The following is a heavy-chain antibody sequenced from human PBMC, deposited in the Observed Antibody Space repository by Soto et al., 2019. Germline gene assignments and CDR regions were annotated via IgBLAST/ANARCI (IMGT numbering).Heavy chain of an antibody. CDR2: IIPIFGTA. J-gene: IGHJ4*02. V-gene: IGHV1-69*13. CDR1: GGTFSSYA. Sequence: ASVKVSFKASGGTFSSYAISWVRQAPGQGLEWMGGIIPIFGTANYAQKFQGRVTITADESTSTAYMELSSLRSEDTAVYYCARDVGAGGFDYWGQGTLVTVSS. CDR3: ARDVGAGGFDY. D-gene: IGHD3-16*01.